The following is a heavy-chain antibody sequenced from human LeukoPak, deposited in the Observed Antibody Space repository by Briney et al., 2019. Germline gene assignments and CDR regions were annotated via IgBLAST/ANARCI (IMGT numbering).Heavy chain of an antibody. CDR2: IKSSNT. CDR1: GGSISSDRFY. CDR3: ARVPDWTYVPDY. D-gene: IGHD3-16*01. Sequence: SETLSLTCTVSGGSISSDRFYWTWVRQPAGKGLEGIGRIKSSNTNYNPSLKSRVSISLDPSTNQFSLTLSSLTAADTAVYYCARVPDWTYVPDYWGQGTLVTVSS. V-gene: IGHV4-61*02. J-gene: IGHJ4*02.